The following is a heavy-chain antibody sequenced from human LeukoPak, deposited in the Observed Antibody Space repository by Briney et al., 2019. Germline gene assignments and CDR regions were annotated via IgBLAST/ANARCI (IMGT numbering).Heavy chain of an antibody. CDR3: ARGRGLRYFDWSDYYYYYGMDV. V-gene: IGHV4-34*01. CDR1: GGSISGYY. D-gene: IGHD3-9*01. Sequence: SETLSLTCTVSGGSISGYYWSWIRQPPGKGLEWIGEINHSGSTNYNPSLKSRVTISVDTSKNQFSLKLSSVTAADTAVYYCARGRGLRYFDWSDYYYYYGMDVWGQGTTVTVSS. CDR2: INHSGST. J-gene: IGHJ6*02.